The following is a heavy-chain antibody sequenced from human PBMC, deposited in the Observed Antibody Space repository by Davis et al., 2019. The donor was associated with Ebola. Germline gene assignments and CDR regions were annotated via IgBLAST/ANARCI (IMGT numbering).Heavy chain of an antibody. V-gene: IGHV1-18*01. D-gene: IGHD6-19*01. CDR1: GYTFTSYG. Sequence: AASVKVSCKASGYTFTSYGISWVRQAPGQGLEWMGWISAYNGNTNYAQKLQGRVTMTTDTSTSTAYMELSSLRSEDTAVYYCATDSSGWSDGAFDIWGQGTMVTVSS. J-gene: IGHJ3*02. CDR2: ISAYNGNT. CDR3: ATDSSGWSDGAFDI.